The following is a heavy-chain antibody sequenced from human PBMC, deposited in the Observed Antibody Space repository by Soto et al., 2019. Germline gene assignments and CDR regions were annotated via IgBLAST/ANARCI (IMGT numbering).Heavy chain of an antibody. J-gene: IGHJ2*01. CDR2: IIPIFGTT. V-gene: IGHV1-69*12. CDR3: ARVVTVVKSFHYWYFDL. Sequence: QVQLVQSGAEVKKPGSSVKVSCKASGGTFSSYAISWVRQAPGQGLEWMGGIIPIFGTTNYAQKFQGRVTNRADXSXNXXYMELSILRSEDTAMYYCARVVTVVKSFHYWYFDLWGRDTLVTVSS. CDR1: GGTFSSYA. D-gene: IGHD2-15*01.